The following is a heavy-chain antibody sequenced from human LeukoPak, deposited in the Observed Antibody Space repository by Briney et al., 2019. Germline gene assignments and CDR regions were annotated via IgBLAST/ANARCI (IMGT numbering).Heavy chain of an antibody. CDR1: GGSVNSTSYY. J-gene: IGHJ4*02. Sequence: SETLSLICTVSGGSVNSTSYYWGWIRQAPGKGLDWIGSVYYSGSTYYSLSLKSRVTISVDRSRNQFSLKLSSVTAADTALYYCARHYYGSGSYSDYWGQGTLVTVRS. D-gene: IGHD3-10*01. V-gene: IGHV4-39*01. CDR3: ARHYYGSGSYSDY. CDR2: VYYSGST.